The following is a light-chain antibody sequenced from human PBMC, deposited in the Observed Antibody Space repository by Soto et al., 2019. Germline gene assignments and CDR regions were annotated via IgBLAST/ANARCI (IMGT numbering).Light chain of an antibody. Sequence: DIQMTQYPSSLSASVGGRVAISCRASHYISTYLNWYQQRPGKAPKLLIYAASSLQSGVPSRFSGSGSGTDFTLTISSLQPEDFATYYCQQTYSTPLTFGGGTKVDIK. CDR3: QQTYSTPLT. V-gene: IGKV1-39*01. J-gene: IGKJ4*01. CDR1: HYISTY. CDR2: AAS.